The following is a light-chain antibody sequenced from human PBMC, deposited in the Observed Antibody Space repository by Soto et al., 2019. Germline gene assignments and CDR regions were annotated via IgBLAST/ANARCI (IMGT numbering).Light chain of an antibody. CDR1: QSISRY. CDR2: VAS. J-gene: IGKJ4*02. CDR3: QQYDNLPLT. V-gene: IGKV1-33*01. Sequence: DIQMTQSPSYLSASVGDRVTITSRASQSISRYLNWYQQKPGKAPNLLIYVASSLQSEVPSRFSGSGSGTDFTFTISSLQPEDIATYYCQQYDNLPLTFGGGTKVDIK.